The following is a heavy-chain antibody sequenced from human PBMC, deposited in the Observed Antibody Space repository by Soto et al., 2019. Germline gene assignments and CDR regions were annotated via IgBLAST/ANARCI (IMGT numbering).Heavy chain of an antibody. D-gene: IGHD2-2*01. CDR3: ARLIHCITTSCYFDY. Sequence: QLQLQESGPGLVKPSETLSLTCTVSGGSISSSSYYWAWVRQPPGKGLEWIGSIYYRGTTYYNPSLKSRVTISVDTSKNQFSLKLSSVTAADTAVFYCARLIHCITTSCYFDYWGQGTLVTVSS. CDR2: IYYRGTT. J-gene: IGHJ4*02. CDR1: GGSISSSSYY. V-gene: IGHV4-39*01.